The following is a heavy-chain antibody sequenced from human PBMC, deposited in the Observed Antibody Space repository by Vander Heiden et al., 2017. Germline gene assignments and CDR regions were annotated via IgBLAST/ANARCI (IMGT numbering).Heavy chain of an antibody. V-gene: IGHV3-21*01. CDR2: ISSTSTYI. CDR1: GFAFSTYT. J-gene: IGHJ4*02. D-gene: IGHD3-22*01. CDR3: ARVYDSSGYSPPFGY. Sequence: EVQLVESGGGLVKPGGSLRLSCAASGFAFSTYTMNWVRQAPGKGLEWFSSISSTSTYIYYADSVKGRFTISRDNARNSLYLQMNSLRAEDTAVYYCARVYDSSGYSPPFGYWGQGTLVTVSS.